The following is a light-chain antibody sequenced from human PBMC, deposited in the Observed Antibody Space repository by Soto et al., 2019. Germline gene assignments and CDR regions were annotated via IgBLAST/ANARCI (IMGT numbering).Light chain of an antibody. CDR3: QQRSNWPPLT. V-gene: IGKV3-11*01. J-gene: IGKJ4*01. CDR1: QSVSSY. Sequence: EIVLTQSPATLSLSPGERATLSCRASQSVSSYLAWYPQKPGQAPRLLIYDASNRATGIPARFSGSGSGTDVTLTISSLEPEDFAVYYCQQRSNWPPLTFGGGTKVEIK. CDR2: DAS.